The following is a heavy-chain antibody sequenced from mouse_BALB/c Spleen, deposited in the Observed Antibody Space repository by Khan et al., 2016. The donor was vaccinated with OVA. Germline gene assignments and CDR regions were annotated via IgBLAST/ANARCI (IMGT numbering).Heavy chain of an antibody. Sequence: EVQLVESGPGLVKPSQSLSLTCTVTGYSITSVYAWNWIRQFPGNKLEWMGYISYSGVNSYTPYLKSRISITRDTSKNQFFLQLNSVTTEDTATYYCARGKYYGYYFDYWGQGTTLTVSS. D-gene: IGHD1-1*01. CDR2: ISYSGVN. V-gene: IGHV3-2*02. J-gene: IGHJ2*01. CDR3: ARGKYYGYYFDY. CDR1: GYSITSVYA.